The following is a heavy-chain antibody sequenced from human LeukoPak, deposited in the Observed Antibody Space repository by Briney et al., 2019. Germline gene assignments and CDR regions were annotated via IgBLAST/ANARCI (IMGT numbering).Heavy chain of an antibody. V-gene: IGHV3-30-3*01. CDR2: ISYDGSNK. CDR3: ARSYDSSGYEARLGYYYYGMDV. J-gene: IGHJ6*02. Sequence: GRSLRLSCAASGFTFSSYAMHWVRQAPGKGLEWVAVISYDGSNKYYADSVKGRFTISRDNSKNTLYLQMNSLRAEDMAVYYCARSYDSSGYEARLGYYYYGMDVWGQGTTVTVSS. CDR1: GFTFSSYA. D-gene: IGHD3-22*01.